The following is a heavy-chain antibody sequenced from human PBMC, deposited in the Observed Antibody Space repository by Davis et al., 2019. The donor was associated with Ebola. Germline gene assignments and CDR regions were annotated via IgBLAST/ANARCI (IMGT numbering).Heavy chain of an antibody. Sequence: GGSLRLSCAASGFTFSSYGMHWVRQAPGKGLEWVAVISYDGSNKYYADSVKGRFTISRDNSKNTLYLQMNSLRAEDTAVYYCASLSEYSSSYGYYYYYGMDVWGKGTTVTVSS. CDR1: GFTFSSYG. J-gene: IGHJ6*04. V-gene: IGHV3-30*03. D-gene: IGHD6-6*01. CDR2: ISYDGSNK. CDR3: ASLSEYSSSYGYYYYYGMDV.